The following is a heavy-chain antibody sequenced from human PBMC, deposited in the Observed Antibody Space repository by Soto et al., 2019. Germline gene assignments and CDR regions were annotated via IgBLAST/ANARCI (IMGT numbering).Heavy chain of an antibody. J-gene: IGHJ4*02. CDR3: AREDGPPPHSYFDY. Sequence: SVKVSCKASGGTFSSYAISWVRQAPGQGLEWMGGIIPIFGTANYAQKFQGSVTITEDESTSTAYMELSSLRSEDTAVYYCAREDGPPPHSYFDYWGQGTLVTVSS. CDR1: GGTFSSYA. CDR2: IIPIFGTA. V-gene: IGHV1-69*13.